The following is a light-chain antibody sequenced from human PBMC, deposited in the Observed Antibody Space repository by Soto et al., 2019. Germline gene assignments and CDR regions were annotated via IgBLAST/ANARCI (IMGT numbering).Light chain of an antibody. CDR2: EVS. J-gene: IGLJ3*02. V-gene: IGLV2-14*01. CDR3: GSYTSSSTPWV. Sequence: QSALTQPASVSGSPGQSITISCTGTSSDVGGYNYVSWYQQHPGKAPKLMIYEVSNRPSGVSNRFSGSKSRNTASLTISGLQAEDEADYYCGSYTSSSTPWVFGGGTKLTVL. CDR1: SSDVGGYNY.